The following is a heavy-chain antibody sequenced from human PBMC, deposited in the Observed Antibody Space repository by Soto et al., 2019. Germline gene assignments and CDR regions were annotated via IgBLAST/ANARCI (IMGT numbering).Heavy chain of an antibody. CDR3: ARRWGRTFDY. CDR2: IYYSGST. Sequence: SETLSLTCTVSGGSISSYYCSWIRQPPGKGLEWIGYIYYSGSTNYNPSLKSRVTISVDTSKNQFSLKLSSVTAADTAVYYCARRWGRTFDYWGQGTLVTSPQ. D-gene: IGHD7-27*01. V-gene: IGHV4-59*08. CDR1: GGSISSYY. J-gene: IGHJ4*02.